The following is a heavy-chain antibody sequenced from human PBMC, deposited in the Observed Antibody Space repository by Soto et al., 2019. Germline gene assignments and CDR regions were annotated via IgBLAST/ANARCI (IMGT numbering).Heavy chain of an antibody. Sequence: SQTLSLTSAVYTESFSTYYWNWHRQSPGKGREWIGEINQRGSTTYNPSLKSRFTRSIDTSKNQFSLKVASVTAADTAVYFCARGKPSGYRFGPGNFFYYGLDVWGPGTTVTVSS. V-gene: IGHV4-34*01. D-gene: IGHD5-18*01. CDR2: INQRGST. J-gene: IGHJ6*02. CDR3: ARGKPSGYRFGPGNFFYYGLDV. CDR1: TESFSTYY.